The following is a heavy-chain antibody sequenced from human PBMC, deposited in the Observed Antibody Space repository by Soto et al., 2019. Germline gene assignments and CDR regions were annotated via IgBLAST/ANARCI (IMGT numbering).Heavy chain of an antibody. J-gene: IGHJ4*02. D-gene: IGHD6-19*01. V-gene: IGHV4-61*01. CDR1: GGSVSSGSYY. Sequence: QVQLQESGPGLVKPSETLSLTCTVSGGSVSSGSYYWSWIRQPPGKGLEWIGYIYYSGSTNYNPSLKSRVTLSVDTSKNQFSLELSSVTAADTAVYYCARGLGLQWLGGYYFDYWGQGTLVTVSS. CDR2: IYYSGST. CDR3: ARGLGLQWLGGYYFDY.